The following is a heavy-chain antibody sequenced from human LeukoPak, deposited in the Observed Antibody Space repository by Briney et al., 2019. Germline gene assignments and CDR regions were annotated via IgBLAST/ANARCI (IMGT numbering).Heavy chain of an antibody. CDR1: GYTFTSYG. Sequence: GASVRVSCKASGYTFTSYGISWVRQAPGQGLEWMGWISAYNGNTNYAQKFQGRVTMTRDTSISTAYMELSRLRSDDTAVYYCARGAYGNPSSADYWGQGTLVTVSS. CDR2: ISAYNGNT. V-gene: IGHV1-18*01. J-gene: IGHJ4*02. D-gene: IGHD4-17*01. CDR3: ARGAYGNPSSADY.